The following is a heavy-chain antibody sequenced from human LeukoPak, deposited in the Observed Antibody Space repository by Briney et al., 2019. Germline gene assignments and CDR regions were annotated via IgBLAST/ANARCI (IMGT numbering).Heavy chain of an antibody. CDR1: GFSFSSYG. V-gene: IGHV3-30*02. CDR2: MQYDGSNQ. D-gene: IGHD6-19*01. Sequence: GGSLRLSCAASGFSFSSYGMHWVRQAPGKGLEWVAYMQYDGSNQQYADSVKGRFSISRDNSKNILNLQMNSLRADDTAVYYCAKRGSGWYEDYYYYMDVWGKGTTVTISS. CDR3: AKRGSGWYEDYYYYMDV. J-gene: IGHJ6*03.